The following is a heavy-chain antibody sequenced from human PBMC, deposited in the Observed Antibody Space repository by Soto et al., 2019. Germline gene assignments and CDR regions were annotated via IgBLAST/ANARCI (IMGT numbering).Heavy chain of an antibody. D-gene: IGHD3-16*01. CDR2: IYYSGST. CDR3: ARLGVSPSTASYYYGLDV. Sequence: PSETLSLTCTVSGGSIGSYYWGWFRQPPGKGLGWIGYIYYSGSTNYSPSLKSRVTISVDTSKNQFSLKLRSVTAADTAVYYCARLGVSPSTASYYYGLDVWGQGTTVTVSS. J-gene: IGHJ6*02. V-gene: IGHV4-59*01. CDR1: GGSIGSYY.